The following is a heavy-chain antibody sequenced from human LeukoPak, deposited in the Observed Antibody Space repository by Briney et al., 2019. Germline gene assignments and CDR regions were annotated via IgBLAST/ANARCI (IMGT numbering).Heavy chain of an antibody. CDR2: IHYSGST. CDR1: GGTISSYY. D-gene: IGHD5-12*01. Sequence: SETLSLTCTVSGGTISSYYWSWIRQPPGKGLEWIGYIHYSGSTNYNPSLKSRVTISIDTSKNQFSLKVRSVTAADTAVYYCATGGYSGYAPLDYWGQGTLVTVSS. J-gene: IGHJ4*02. CDR3: ATGGYSGYAPLDY. V-gene: IGHV4-59*01.